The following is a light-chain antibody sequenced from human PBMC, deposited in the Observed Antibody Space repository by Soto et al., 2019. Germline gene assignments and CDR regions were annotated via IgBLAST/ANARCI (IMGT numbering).Light chain of an antibody. J-gene: IGKJ2*01. V-gene: IGKV1-39*01. CDR3: QQYGSSPYT. CDR2: DAS. CDR1: QSISTS. Sequence: DIQMTQSPSSLSASVGDRVTITCRASQSISTSLCWFQQKPGRAPKLLISDASTLQSGVPSRFSGSGFGTDFTLTISSLQPEDFAVYYCQQYGSSPYTFGLGTKLEIK.